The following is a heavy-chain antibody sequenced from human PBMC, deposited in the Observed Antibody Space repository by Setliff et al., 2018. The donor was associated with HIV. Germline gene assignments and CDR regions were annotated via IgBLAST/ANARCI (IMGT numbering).Heavy chain of an antibody. D-gene: IGHD2-15*01. CDR1: GTSINSHY. CDR2: IYYTGIP. J-gene: IGHJ5*02. Sequence: KPSETLSLTCTVSGTSINSHYWSWTRQTPGKGLQWIGLIYYTGIPTYNPSLEGRITMSVDRSKNQFSLRLTSVTAADTAMYYCARVSRLHPFDPWGQGTLVTVSS. CDR3: ARVSRLHPFDP. V-gene: IGHV4-59*11.